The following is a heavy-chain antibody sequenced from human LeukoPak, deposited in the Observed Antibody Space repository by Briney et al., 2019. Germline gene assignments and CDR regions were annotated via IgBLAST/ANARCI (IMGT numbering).Heavy chain of an antibody. V-gene: IGHV4-39*07. Sequence: SETLSLTCTVSGGSISSSSYYWGWIRQPPGKGLEWIGSIYYSGSTYYNPSLKSRVTISVDTSKNQFSLKLSSVTAADTAVYYCAREGKEDNWFDPWGQGTLVTVSS. J-gene: IGHJ5*02. CDR2: IYYSGST. CDR3: AREGKEDNWFDP. CDR1: GGSISSSSYY. D-gene: IGHD4-23*01.